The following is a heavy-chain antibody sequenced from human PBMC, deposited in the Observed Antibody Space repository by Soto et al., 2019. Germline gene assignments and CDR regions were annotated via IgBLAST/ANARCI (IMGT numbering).Heavy chain of an antibody. Sequence: QVQLVESGGGVVQPGRSLRLSCAASGFTFSSYGMHWVRQAPGKGLEWVAGIWYDGSNKYYADSVKGRFTISRDNSKNTLYLQMDSLRAEDTAVYYCARGYYDYIWGSYPWGQGTLVTVSS. D-gene: IGHD3-16*01. J-gene: IGHJ5*02. CDR1: GFTFSSYG. V-gene: IGHV3-33*01. CDR2: IWYDGSNK. CDR3: ARGYYDYIWGSYP.